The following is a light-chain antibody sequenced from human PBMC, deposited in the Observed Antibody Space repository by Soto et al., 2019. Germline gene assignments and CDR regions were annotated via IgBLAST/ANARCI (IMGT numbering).Light chain of an antibody. CDR1: QSVSSR. CDR2: GAS. Sequence: EIVMTQSPTNLSVSPGGRVTLSCRASQSVSSRVAWYQQKPGQAPRLLISGASTRATGTPARFIGSGSGTDFTLTISSLQSEDFAIYHCQQYERWPPWTFGQGTKVDIK. J-gene: IGKJ1*01. V-gene: IGKV3-15*01. CDR3: QQYERWPPWT.